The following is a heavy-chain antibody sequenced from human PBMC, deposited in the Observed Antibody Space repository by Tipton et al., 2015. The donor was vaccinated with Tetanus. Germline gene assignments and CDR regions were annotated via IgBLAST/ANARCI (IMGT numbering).Heavy chain of an antibody. Sequence: TLSLTCTVSGGPISDKKYYWGWIRQPPGKGLEWIASIYFEGSTYYSPSLESRVTIAVDTSQNVFSLRLTAVTAADTAVYYCARHLYGYWFDPWGQGTLVTVSS. D-gene: IGHD3-10*01. J-gene: IGHJ5*02. CDR2: IYFEGST. CDR1: GGPISDKKYY. V-gene: IGHV4-39*02. CDR3: ARHLYGYWFDP.